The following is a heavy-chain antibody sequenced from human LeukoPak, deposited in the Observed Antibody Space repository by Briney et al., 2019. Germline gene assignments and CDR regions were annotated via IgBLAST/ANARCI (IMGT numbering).Heavy chain of an antibody. CDR3: ASSSQLRFLEWAYGMDV. Sequence: SETLSPTCTVSGGSISSYYRSWIRQPAGKGLEWIGRIYTSGSTNYNPSLKSRVTMSVDTSKNQFSLKLSSVTAADTAVYYCASSSQLRFLEWAYGMDVWGQGTTVTVSS. J-gene: IGHJ6*02. CDR1: GGSISSYY. V-gene: IGHV4-4*07. CDR2: IYTSGST. D-gene: IGHD3-3*01.